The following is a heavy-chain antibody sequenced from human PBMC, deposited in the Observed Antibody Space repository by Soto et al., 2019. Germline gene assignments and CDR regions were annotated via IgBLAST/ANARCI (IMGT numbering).Heavy chain of an antibody. Sequence: GASVKVSCKASGYTFTSNDINWVRQATGQGLEWMGGIIPIFGTANYAQKFQGRVTITADESTSTAYMELSSLRSEDTAVYYCARKGPVAGTPFDYWGQGTLVTVSS. J-gene: IGHJ4*02. CDR2: IIPIFGTA. V-gene: IGHV1-69*13. D-gene: IGHD6-19*01. CDR1: GYTFTSND. CDR3: ARKGPVAGTPFDY.